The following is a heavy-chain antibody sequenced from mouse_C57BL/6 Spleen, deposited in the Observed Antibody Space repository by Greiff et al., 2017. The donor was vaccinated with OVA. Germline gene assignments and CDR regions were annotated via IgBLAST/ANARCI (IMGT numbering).Heavy chain of an antibody. D-gene: IGHD3-2*02. CDR2: IDPSDSYT. V-gene: IGHV1-69*01. J-gene: IGHJ4*01. CDR3: ASDSSGSYYAMDY. Sequence: VQLQQPGAELVMPGASVKLSCKASGYTFTSYWMHWVKQRPGQGLEWIGEIDPSDSYTNYNQKFKGKSTLTVDKSSSTAYMQRSSLTSEDSAVYYCASDSSGSYYAMDYWGQGTSVTVSS. CDR1: GYTFTSYW.